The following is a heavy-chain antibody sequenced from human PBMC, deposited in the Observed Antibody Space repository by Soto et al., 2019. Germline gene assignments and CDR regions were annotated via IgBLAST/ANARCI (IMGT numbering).Heavy chain of an antibody. CDR3: ASRGSGSYYAY. J-gene: IGHJ4*02. D-gene: IGHD1-26*01. CDR1: GFTFSNYA. Sequence: EVQLLESGGGLVQPGGSLRLSCAASGFTFSNYAMYWVRQAPGKGLEWVSVISGSGDSTYYADSVKGRFTISRDNSKNTQYLQMNGVSAEDTGIYYCASRGSGSYYAYWGQGTLVTISS. V-gene: IGHV3-23*01. CDR2: ISGSGDST.